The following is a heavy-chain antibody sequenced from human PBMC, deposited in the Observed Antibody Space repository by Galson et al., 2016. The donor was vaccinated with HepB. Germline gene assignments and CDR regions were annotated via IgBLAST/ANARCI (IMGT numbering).Heavy chain of an antibody. CDR3: ATDGSGGTKGDGFES. CDR1: GFSFSRFG. D-gene: IGHD3-10*01. J-gene: IGHJ4*02. CDR2: IKSGGRQT. V-gene: IGHV3-33*03. Sequence: SLRLSCAASGFSFSRFGLHWVRRAPGKGLEWVAYIKSGGRQTFYPDSVRGRFTISRDDSQEILSFQINSLRAEDTAVYYCATDGSGGTKGDGFESWGQGTQVTV.